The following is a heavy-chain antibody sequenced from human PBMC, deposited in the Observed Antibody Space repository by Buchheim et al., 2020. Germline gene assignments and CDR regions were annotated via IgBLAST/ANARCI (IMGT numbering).Heavy chain of an antibody. CDR1: GYTFTSYD. V-gene: IGHV1-8*01. J-gene: IGHJ6*02. CDR3: AREIVEVPAAISLYYYYGMDV. CDR2: MNPNSGNT. Sequence: QVQLVQSGAEVKKPGASVKVSCKASGYTFTSYDINWVRQATGQGLEWMGWMNPNSGNTGYAQKFQGRVTMTRNTSISTAYMELSSLRSEDTAVYYCAREIVEVPAAISLYYYYGMDVWGQGTT. D-gene: IGHD2-2*02.